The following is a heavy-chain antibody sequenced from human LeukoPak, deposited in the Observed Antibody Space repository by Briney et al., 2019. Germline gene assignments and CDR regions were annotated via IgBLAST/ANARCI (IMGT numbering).Heavy chain of an antibody. V-gene: IGHV3-33*06. CDR3: AKDRGSSGLYSFDY. Sequence: GGSLRLSCAASGFTFSSYGMHWVRQAPGKGLEWVAVIWYDGSNKYYADSVKGLFTISRDNSKNTLYLQMNSLRAEDTAVYYCAKDRGSSGLYSFDYWGQGTLVTVSS. J-gene: IGHJ4*02. CDR2: IWYDGSNK. D-gene: IGHD6-19*01. CDR1: GFTFSSYG.